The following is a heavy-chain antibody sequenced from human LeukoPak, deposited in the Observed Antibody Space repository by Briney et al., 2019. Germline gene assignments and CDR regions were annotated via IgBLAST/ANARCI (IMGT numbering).Heavy chain of an antibody. J-gene: IGHJ4*02. CDR3: AREGDGSRYYFDY. D-gene: IGHD2-21*01. CDR1: GFTVSSNY. CDR2: IYSGGST. V-gene: IGHV3-53*01. Sequence: GGSLRLSCAASGFTVSSNYMSWVRQAPGKGLEWVSVIYSGGSTYYADSVKGRFTISRDNARNSLDLHMSSLGAEDTAVYYCAREGDGSRYYFDYWGQGILVTVSS.